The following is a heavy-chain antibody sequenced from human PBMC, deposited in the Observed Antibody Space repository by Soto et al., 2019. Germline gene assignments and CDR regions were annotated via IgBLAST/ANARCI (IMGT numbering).Heavy chain of an antibody. Sequence: ASVKISCKASGGTFSSYAISWVRQAPGQGLEWMGGIIPIFGTANYAQKFQGRVTITADESTSTAYMELSSLRSEDTAVYYCARDARLYCSSTSCYAEYSSSWYYFDYWGQGTLVTVSS. J-gene: IGHJ4*02. V-gene: IGHV1-69*13. D-gene: IGHD2-2*01. CDR3: ARDARLYCSSTSCYAEYSSSWYYFDY. CDR1: GGTFSSYA. CDR2: IIPIFGTA.